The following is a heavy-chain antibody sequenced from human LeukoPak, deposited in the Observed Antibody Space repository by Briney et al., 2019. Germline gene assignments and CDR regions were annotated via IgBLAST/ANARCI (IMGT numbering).Heavy chain of an antibody. CDR2: IYSGGSS. CDR3: AKVGTWTGVDS. V-gene: IGHV3-53*01. Sequence: GGSLRLSCAASGFTVSSNYMSWVRQAPGKGLEWVSSIYSGGSSYYVDSVKGRFSISRDNSKNTLSLQMNSLRVEDTAVYYCAKVGTWTGVDSWGQGTLVTVSS. CDR1: GFTVSSNY. D-gene: IGHD1-1*01. J-gene: IGHJ4*02.